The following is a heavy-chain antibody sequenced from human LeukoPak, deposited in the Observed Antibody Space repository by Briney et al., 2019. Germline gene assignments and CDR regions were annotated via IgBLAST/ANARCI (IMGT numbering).Heavy chain of an antibody. J-gene: IGHJ1*01. CDR2: IKQDGSGK. V-gene: IGHV3-7*03. CDR1: GFTFSSYW. CDR3: ARDIIAVDIAEYFQH. Sequence: PGGSLRLSCAASGFTFSSYWMSWVRQAPGKGLEWVANIKQDGSGKYYVDSVKGRFTISRDNAKNSLYLQMNSLRAEDTAVYYCARDIIAVDIAEYFQHWGQGTLVTVSS. D-gene: IGHD6-19*01.